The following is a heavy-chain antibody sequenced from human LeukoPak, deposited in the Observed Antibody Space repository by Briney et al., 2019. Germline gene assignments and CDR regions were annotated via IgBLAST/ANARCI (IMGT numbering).Heavy chain of an antibody. Sequence: AASVKVSCKASGGTFSSYAISWVRQAPGQGLEWMGGIIPIFGTANYAQEFQGRVTITADESTSTAYMELSSLRSEDTAVYYCATHYRYYGDYAPTPKGYYYYMDVWGKGTTVTVSS. CDR1: GGTFSSYA. V-gene: IGHV1-69*13. CDR3: ATHYRYYGDYAPTPKGYYYYMDV. CDR2: IIPIFGTA. D-gene: IGHD4-17*01. J-gene: IGHJ6*03.